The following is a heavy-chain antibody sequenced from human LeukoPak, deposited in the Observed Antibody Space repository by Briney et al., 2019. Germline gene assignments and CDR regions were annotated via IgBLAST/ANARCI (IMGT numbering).Heavy chain of an antibody. CDR1: GYTFTSYA. V-gene: IGHV1-3*01. J-gene: IGHJ4*02. D-gene: IGHD2-2*01. CDR2: INAGNGNT. CDR3: ARDECSSTSCQYYFDY. Sequence: GASVKVSCKASGYTFTSYAMHWVRQAPGQRLEWMGWINAGNGNTKYSQEFQGRVTITRDTSASTAYMELSSLRSEDTAVYYCARDECSSTSCQYYFDYWGQGTLVTVSS.